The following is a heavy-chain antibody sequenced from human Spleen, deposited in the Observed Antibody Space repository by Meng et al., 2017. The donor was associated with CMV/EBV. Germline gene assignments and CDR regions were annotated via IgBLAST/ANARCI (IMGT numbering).Heavy chain of an antibody. V-gene: IGHV3-49*04. D-gene: IGHD5-24*01. J-gene: IGHJ4*02. Sequence: GESLKISCAGFGFRFDDYGMKRVRQVPGKGLEWVGFIRSKAYGGTAEYAASVKGRFTISRDDSKSIAYLQLNSLKIEDTAVYYCTREETWGQGTLVTVSS. CDR3: TREET. CDR1: GFRFDDYG. CDR2: IRSKAYGGTA.